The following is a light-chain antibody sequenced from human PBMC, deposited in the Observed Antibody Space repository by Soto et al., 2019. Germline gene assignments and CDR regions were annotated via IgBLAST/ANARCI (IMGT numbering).Light chain of an antibody. CDR2: YDS. Sequence: SYELTQPPSVSVAPGKTARITCGGNNIGSKSVHWYQQKPGQAPVLVIYYDSDRPSGIPERFSGSNSGNTATLTISRVEAGDEADYYCQVWDTHVVFGGGTKLTVL. CDR1: NIGSKS. V-gene: IGLV3-21*04. J-gene: IGLJ2*01. CDR3: QVWDTHVV.